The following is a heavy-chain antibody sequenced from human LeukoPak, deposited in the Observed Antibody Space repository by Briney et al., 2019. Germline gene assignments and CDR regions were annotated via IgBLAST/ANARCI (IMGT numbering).Heavy chain of an antibody. CDR3: ARGGDITIFGVVVFDS. CDR1: GFTFSSYP. Sequence: GGSLRLSCAASGFTFSSYPMHWVRQAPGKGLEWVAFISYDGSNKYYADSVKGRFTISRDSSKNTLYLQMNSLRAEDTAVYYCARGGDITIFGVVVFDSWGQGTVVTVSS. D-gene: IGHD3-3*01. V-gene: IGHV3-30-3*01. J-gene: IGHJ4*02. CDR2: ISYDGSNK.